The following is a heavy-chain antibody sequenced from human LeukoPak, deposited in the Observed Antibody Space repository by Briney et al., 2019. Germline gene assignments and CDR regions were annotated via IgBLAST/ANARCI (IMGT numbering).Heavy chain of an antibody. D-gene: IGHD5-18*01. CDR3: ARIGGYCYGPGY. CDR1: IDSTNGNYW. J-gene: IGHJ4*02. V-gene: IGHV3-7*05. CDR2: IKQDGSEK. Sequence: ETLSLTCAVSIDSTNGNYWSWVRQAPGKGLEWVANIKQDGSEKYYVDSVKGRFTISRDNAKNSVYLQMNSLRAEDTALYYCARIGGYCYGPGYWGQGTLVTVSS.